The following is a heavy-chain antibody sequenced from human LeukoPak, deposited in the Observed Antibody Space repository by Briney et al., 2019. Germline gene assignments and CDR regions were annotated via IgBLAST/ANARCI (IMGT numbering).Heavy chain of an antibody. CDR1: GYTFTGYY. J-gene: IGHJ4*02. V-gene: IGHV1-2*02. D-gene: IGHD4-23*01. CDR2: INPNNGGT. Sequence: ASVKVSCKASGYTFTGYYMHWVRQAPGQGLEWMGWINPNNGGTNYAQKFQGRVTMTRDTSTSTVYMELSSLRSEDTAVYYCARDLAYGGRPFDYWGQGTLVTVSS. CDR3: ARDLAYGGRPFDY.